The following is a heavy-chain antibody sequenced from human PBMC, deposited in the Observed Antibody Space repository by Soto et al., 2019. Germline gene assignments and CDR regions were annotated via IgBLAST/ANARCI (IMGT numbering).Heavy chain of an antibody. CDR2: IYYSGST. V-gene: IGHV4-30-4*01. CDR3: ARVLLVSVALYNCGY. J-gene: IGHJ4*02. Sequence: ASETLCLTCTVAGGAISDADYYWIWVRQPPGKGLEWIGYIYYSGSTYYNPSLKSRVTISLDTSKNQFSLRLSSVTAADTAVYYCARVLLVSVALYNCGYWGQGTLVTVYS. D-gene: IGHD2-8*02. CDR1: GGAISDADYY.